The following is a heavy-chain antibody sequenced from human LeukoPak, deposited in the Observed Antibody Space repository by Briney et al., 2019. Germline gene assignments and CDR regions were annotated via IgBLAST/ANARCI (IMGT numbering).Heavy chain of an antibody. V-gene: IGHV4-4*07. D-gene: IGHD2-15*01. CDR2: IHDNGDS. J-gene: IGHJ4*02. CDR1: GGSISGYF. Sequence: SETLSLTCTVSGGSISGYFWSWIRQPAGKGLEWIGRIHDNGDSNHNPSLNSRVTMALDTSGNQVSLKLTSVTAADTAVYYCARVPSGCGGTCPSDHWGPGTLVTVSS. CDR3: ARVPSGCGGTCPSDH.